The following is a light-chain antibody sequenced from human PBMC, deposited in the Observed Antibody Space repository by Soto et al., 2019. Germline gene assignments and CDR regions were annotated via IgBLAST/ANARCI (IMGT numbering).Light chain of an antibody. J-gene: IGLJ1*01. Sequence: QSVLTQPPSASGSPGQSVTISCTGTKNDIGLYDFVSWYQHHPGKAPRLIIYEVVQRPSGVPDRFSGSKSGNTASLTVSGLQAADEADYFCKSYAGSNTYVSGSGTKVTVL. V-gene: IGLV2-8*01. CDR1: KNDIGLYDF. CDR2: EVV. CDR3: KSYAGSNTYV.